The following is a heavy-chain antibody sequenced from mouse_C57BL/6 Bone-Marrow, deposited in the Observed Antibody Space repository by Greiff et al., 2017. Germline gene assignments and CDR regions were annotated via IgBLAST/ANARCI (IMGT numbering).Heavy chain of an antibody. CDR3: ARQYYFDY. CDR1: GFTFSSYG. J-gene: IGHJ2*01. CDR2: ISSGGSYT. V-gene: IGHV5-6*01. Sequence: EVKVVESGGDLVKPGGSLKLSCAASGFTFSSYGMSWVRQTPDKRLEWVATISSGGSYTYYPDSVKGRFTISSDNAKNTLYLQMSSLKSEDTAMYYYARQYYFDYGGQGTTLTVSS.